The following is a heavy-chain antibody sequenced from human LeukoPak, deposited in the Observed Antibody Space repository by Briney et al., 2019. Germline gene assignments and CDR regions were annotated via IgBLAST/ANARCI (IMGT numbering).Heavy chain of an antibody. Sequence: GGSLRLSCAASGFTFSSYAMSWVRQEPGKGLEWVSGISGGGGSTYYADSVKGRFTISRDNSKNTLYLQMNSLRAEDMAVYYCAKGIDNYFYMDVWGKGTTVTVSS. V-gene: IGHV3-23*01. J-gene: IGHJ6*03. CDR3: AKGIDNYFYMDV. CDR1: GFTFSSYA. D-gene: IGHD3-16*02. CDR2: ISGGGGST.